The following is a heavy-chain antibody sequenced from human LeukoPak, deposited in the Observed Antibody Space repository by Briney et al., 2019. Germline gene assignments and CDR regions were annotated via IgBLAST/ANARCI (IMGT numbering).Heavy chain of an antibody. CDR1: GGSISSSSYY. D-gene: IGHD2-21*01. CDR2: IYYSGST. V-gene: IGHV4-39*01. J-gene: IGHJ4*02. CDR3: ARVGGDWRDPYFDY. Sequence: SETLSLTCTVSGGSISSSSYYWGWIRQPPGKGLEWIGSIYYSGSTYYNPSLKSRVTISVDTSKNQFSLKLSSVTAADTAVYYCARVGGDWRDPYFDYWGQGTLVTVSS.